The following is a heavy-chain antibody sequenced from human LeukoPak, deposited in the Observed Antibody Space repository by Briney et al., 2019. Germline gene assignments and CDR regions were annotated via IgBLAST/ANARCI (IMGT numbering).Heavy chain of an antibody. CDR1: GYTFTGYY. Sequence: GASVKVSCKASGYTFTGYYIHWVRQAPGQGLEWMGWINPDSGGTHSAQKFHGRVTMARDTSITTAYMELSRLTSDDTAFYYCARAPVYSSSSYLDYWGQGTLVTVSS. D-gene: IGHD6-6*01. J-gene: IGHJ4*02. CDR2: INPDSGGT. V-gene: IGHV1-2*02. CDR3: ARAPVYSSSSYLDY.